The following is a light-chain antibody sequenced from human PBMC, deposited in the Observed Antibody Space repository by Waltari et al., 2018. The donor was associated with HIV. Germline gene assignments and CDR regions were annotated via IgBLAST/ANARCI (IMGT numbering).Light chain of an antibody. CDR2: GAS. J-gene: IGKJ3*01. Sequence: EIVLTQSPGTLSLSPGERATLSCRASQSVSSGYLAWYQQKPGKAPRLLISGASRRATGIPDRFSGSGSGTDFTLTISRLEPEDFAVYYCQQYGSSPFTFGPGTKVHIK. V-gene: IGKV3-20*01. CDR3: QQYGSSPFT. CDR1: QSVSSGY.